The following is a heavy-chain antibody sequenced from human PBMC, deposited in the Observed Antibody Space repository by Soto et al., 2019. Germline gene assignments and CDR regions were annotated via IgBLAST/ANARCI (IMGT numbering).Heavy chain of an antibody. CDR1: GDSISSGSYY. Sequence: PSETLSLTCTVSGDSISSGSYYWNWIRQHPGKGLEWIGYMYYSGSTYYNPSLKSRITISRDTSKNQFSLRLSSVTAADTAMYYCARDSPDVGRPGSGPWGQGILVTVSS. D-gene: IGHD1-26*01. CDR2: MYYSGST. J-gene: IGHJ5*02. CDR3: ARDSPDVGRPGSGP. V-gene: IGHV4-31*03.